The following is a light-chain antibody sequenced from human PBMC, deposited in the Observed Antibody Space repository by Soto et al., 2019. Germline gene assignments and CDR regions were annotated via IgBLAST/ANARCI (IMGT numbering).Light chain of an antibody. CDR3: QKYGSSPPIT. CDR2: GAS. V-gene: IGKV3-20*01. Sequence: EIVLTQSPGTLSLSPGERATLSCRASQSVSSSHLAWYQQKPGQAPRLLIYGASNRATGIPDRFSGSGSGTDFTLTISRLEPEDFAVYYCQKYGSSPPITFGQGTRLEIK. CDR1: QSVSSSH. J-gene: IGKJ5*01.